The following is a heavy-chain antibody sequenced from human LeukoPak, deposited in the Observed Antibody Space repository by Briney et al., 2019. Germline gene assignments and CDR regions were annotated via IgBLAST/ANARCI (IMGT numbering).Heavy chain of an antibody. CDR3: ARANPSGTAFDY. V-gene: IGHV3-21*01. CDR2: ISSSSSYI. CDR1: GFTFSSYS. J-gene: IGHJ4*02. Sequence: GGSLRLSCAASGFTFSSYSMNWVRQAPGKGLEWVSSISSSSSYIYYADSVKGRFTISRDNAKNSLYLQMNSLRAEDTAVYYCARANPSGTAFDYWSQGTLVTVSS.